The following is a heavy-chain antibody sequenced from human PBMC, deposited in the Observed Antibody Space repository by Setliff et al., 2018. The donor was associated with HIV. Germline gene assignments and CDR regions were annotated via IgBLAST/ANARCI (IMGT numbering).Heavy chain of an antibody. Sequence: GGSLRLSCAPPGFNFNEAWMSWVRQAPGKGLECVGRIKSKKYGGTTHYTAPVKGRFTISRDDSKNMVFLEMNSLQTDDTAVYYCTTDEWNWGQGTLVTVSS. J-gene: IGHJ4*02. D-gene: IGHD3-3*01. V-gene: IGHV3-15*01. CDR2: IKSKKYGGTT. CDR1: GFNFNEAW. CDR3: TTDEWN.